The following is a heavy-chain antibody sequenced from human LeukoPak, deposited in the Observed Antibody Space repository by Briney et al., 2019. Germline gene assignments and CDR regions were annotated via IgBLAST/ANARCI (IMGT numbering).Heavy chain of an antibody. CDR3: LRDLNWSLDQ. CDR2: IKSDGITI. Sequence: GGSLRLSCAAYGFTFSNYMMHWVRQAPGKGLVWVSRIKSDGITITYADSVKGRFTISRDNAKNTLYLQMNSLRAEDTAVYYCLRDLNWSLDQWGQGTLVTVSS. J-gene: IGHJ4*02. D-gene: IGHD1-20*01. V-gene: IGHV3-74*01. CDR1: GFTFSNYM.